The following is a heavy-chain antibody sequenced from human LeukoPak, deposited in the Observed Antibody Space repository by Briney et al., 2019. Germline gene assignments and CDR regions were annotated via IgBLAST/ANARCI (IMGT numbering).Heavy chain of an antibody. CDR1: GFTFSSYA. CDR3: ARRGDRDSRGYYLDFDY. J-gene: IGHJ4*02. V-gene: IGHV3-30-3*01. D-gene: IGHD3-22*01. CDR2: ISYDGSNK. Sequence: GGSLRLSCAASGFTFSSYAMHWVRQAPGKGLEWVAVISYDGSNKYYADSVKGRFTISRDNSKNTLYLQMNSLRAEDTAVYYCARRGDRDSRGYYLDFDYWGQGTLVTVSS.